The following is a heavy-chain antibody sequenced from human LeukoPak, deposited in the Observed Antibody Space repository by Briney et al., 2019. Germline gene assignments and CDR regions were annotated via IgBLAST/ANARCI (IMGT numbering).Heavy chain of an antibody. V-gene: IGHV3-11*06. J-gene: IGHJ4*02. CDR3: ARVGSRGYYFDY. Sequence: LSLTCTVSGGSISGYYWSWIRQAPGKGLEWVSHISGSSTYTNYADSVKGRFTISRDNANNSLYLQMNSLTAEDTAVFYCARVGSRGYYFDYWGQGTLVSVSS. D-gene: IGHD1-26*01. CDR1: GGSISGYY. CDR2: ISGSSTYT.